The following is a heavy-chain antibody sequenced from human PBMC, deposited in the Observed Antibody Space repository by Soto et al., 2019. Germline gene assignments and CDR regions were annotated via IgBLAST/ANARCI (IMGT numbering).Heavy chain of an antibody. CDR3: ARGRFPLRHCNGGSCYSNFDF. Sequence: ASVKVSCKVSGYSFTGYFMHWVRQAPGQGLEWMGWINPNSGGRNFAQKFQGRVTMTRDTSVNTAYMELSGLTSDDTAFYYCARGRFPLRHCNGGSCYSNFDFWGQGTLVTVSS. CDR2: INPNSGGR. V-gene: IGHV1-2*02. J-gene: IGHJ4*02. CDR1: GYSFTGYF. D-gene: IGHD2-15*01.